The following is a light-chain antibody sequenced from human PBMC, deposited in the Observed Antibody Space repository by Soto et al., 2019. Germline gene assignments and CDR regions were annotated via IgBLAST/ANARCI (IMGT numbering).Light chain of an antibody. CDR2: GAS. CDR1: QSISTY. J-gene: IGKJ1*01. V-gene: IGKV1-39*01. Sequence: DIQMTQSPSSLSASVGDRVTITCRASQSISTYLNWYQQKPGKAPKLLIYGASGLQSGVPSTFIGSGSGTDFTLAISSLQAEDVATYYCQQSYSTPRTFGQGTKVEI. CDR3: QQSYSTPRT.